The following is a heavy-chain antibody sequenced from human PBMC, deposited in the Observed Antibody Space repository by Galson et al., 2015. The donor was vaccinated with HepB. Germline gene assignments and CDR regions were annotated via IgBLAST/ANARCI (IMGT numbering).Heavy chain of an antibody. V-gene: IGHV2-70*11. CDR3: ARSGDCGSGRYSFDY. Sequence: PALVKPTQTLTLTCTFSGFTLSTSAMCVSWIRQPPGKALEWLARIDWDDDKYYRTSLKTRVTISQDTSKNQVVLTMTNMDPVDTATYYCARSGDCGSGRYSFDYWGQGTLVTVSS. D-gene: IGHD3-10*01. CDR1: GFTLSTSAMC. J-gene: IGHJ4*02. CDR2: IDWDDDK.